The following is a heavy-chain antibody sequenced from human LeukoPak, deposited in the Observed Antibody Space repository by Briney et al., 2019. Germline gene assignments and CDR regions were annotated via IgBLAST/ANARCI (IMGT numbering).Heavy chain of an antibody. V-gene: IGHV3-21*04. D-gene: IGHD1-14*01. CDR1: GFSFSTYY. J-gene: IGHJ4*02. Sequence: GGSLRLSCAASGFSFSTYYVNWVRQAPGKGLEWVSCISSSSTYIYYADSVRGRFAISRDNAKNSLYLQMNSLRAEDTAVYYCAKRTSRTGVGYWGQGTLVTVSS. CDR2: ISSSSTYI. CDR3: AKRTSRTGVGY.